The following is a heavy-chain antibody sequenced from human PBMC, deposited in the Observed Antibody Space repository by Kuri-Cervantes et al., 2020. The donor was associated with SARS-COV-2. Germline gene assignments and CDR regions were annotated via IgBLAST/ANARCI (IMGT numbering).Heavy chain of an antibody. CDR2: IKCDGSEK. V-gene: IGHV3-52*01. CDR1: GFTFSSSW. J-gene: IGHJ6*03. CDR3: ASLTTVTQGGYYYYYMDV. D-gene: IGHD4-17*01. Sequence: GGSLRLSCAASGFTFSSSWMHWVCQAPEKGLEWVADIKCDGSEKYYVDSVKGRLTISRDNAKNSLYLQVNSLRAEDMTVYYCASLTTVTQGGYYYYYMDVWGKGTTVTVSS.